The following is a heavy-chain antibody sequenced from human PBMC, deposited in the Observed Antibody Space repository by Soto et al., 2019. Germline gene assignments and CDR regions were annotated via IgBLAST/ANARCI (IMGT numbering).Heavy chain of an antibody. CDR2: INPSGDST. Sequence: ASVKVSCKASGYIFAAYFIHWVRQAPGQGLEWMGIINPSGDSTSYALKFQGRVTVTRDTSTSTVYMELSSLRSEDTAVYYCARSGSGYTPTNAYWGQGTLVTVSS. CDR1: GYIFAAYF. CDR3: ARSGSGYTPTNAY. D-gene: IGHD5-12*01. J-gene: IGHJ4*02. V-gene: IGHV1-46*03.